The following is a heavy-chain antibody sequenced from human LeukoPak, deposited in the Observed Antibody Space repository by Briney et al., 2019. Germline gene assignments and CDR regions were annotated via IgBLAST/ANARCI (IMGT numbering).Heavy chain of an antibody. CDR3: ARGSYSGYGVDY. CDR2: IRNKANHYTT. V-gene: IGHV3-72*01. CDR1: GFTFSDYY. J-gene: IGHJ4*02. D-gene: IGHD5-12*01. Sequence: QTGGYLSLYCAASGFTFSDYYMDWVRPAPGQGLEWVGRIRNKANHYTTEYAASAKGRFTISRDESKNSLYLQVNSLKTEDTAVYYCARGSYSGYGVDYWGQGTPVTVSS.